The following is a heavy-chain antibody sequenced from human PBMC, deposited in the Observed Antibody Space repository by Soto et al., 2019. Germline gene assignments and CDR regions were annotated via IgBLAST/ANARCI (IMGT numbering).Heavy chain of an antibody. CDR1: GYTFTSYD. Sequence: QVQLVQSGAEVKKPGASVKVSCKASGYTFTSYDINWVRQATGQGLEWMGWMNPNSGNTGYAQKFQGRVTMTRNTSINTAYMELSSLRSEDTAVYYCARAVRYCSSTSCSGPHIYYFDYWGQGTLVTVSS. CDR3: ARAVRYCSSTSCSGPHIYYFDY. CDR2: MNPNSGNT. D-gene: IGHD2-2*01. J-gene: IGHJ4*02. V-gene: IGHV1-8*01.